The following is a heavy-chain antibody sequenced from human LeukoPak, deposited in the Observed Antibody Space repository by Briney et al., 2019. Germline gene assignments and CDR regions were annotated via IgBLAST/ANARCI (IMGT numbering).Heavy chain of an antibody. J-gene: IGHJ4*02. CDR3: ARDQRMGCSSTSCYIVY. CDR2: ISSSGSTI. Sequence: PGGSLRLSCAASGFTFSSYEMNWVRQAPGKGLEWVSYISSSGSTIYYADSVKGRFTISRDNAKNSLYLQMNSLRAEDTAVYYCARDQRMGCSSTSCYIVYWGQGTLVTVSS. V-gene: IGHV3-48*03. D-gene: IGHD2-2*02. CDR1: GFTFSSYE.